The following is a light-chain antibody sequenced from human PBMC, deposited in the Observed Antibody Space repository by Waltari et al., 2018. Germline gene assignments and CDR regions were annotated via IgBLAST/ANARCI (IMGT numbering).Light chain of an antibody. J-gene: IGKJ4*01. CDR3: QQYDNLPRT. CDR1: QDISNN. CDR2: DAS. V-gene: IGKV1-33*01. Sequence: DIQMTQSPSSLSASVGDRVTITCQASQDISNNLKWYQQKPGKAPKLLFYDASNLETGVPSRFSGSGSGTDFTYTISSLQPEDIATYYCQQYDNLPRTFGGGTKVEIK.